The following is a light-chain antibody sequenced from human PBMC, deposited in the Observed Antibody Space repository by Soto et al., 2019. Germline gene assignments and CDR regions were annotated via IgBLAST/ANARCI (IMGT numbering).Light chain of an antibody. V-gene: IGLV2-14*01. CDR1: SSDVGGYNY. CDR3: SSYTSSSTLG. CDR2: DVS. J-gene: IGLJ2*01. Sequence: QSALTQPASVSGSPGQSFTISCTGTSSDVGGYNYVSWYQQHPGKAPKLRIYDVSNRPSGVSNRFSGSKSGNTASLTISGLQAEDEADYYCSSYTSSSTLGFGGGTKLTVL.